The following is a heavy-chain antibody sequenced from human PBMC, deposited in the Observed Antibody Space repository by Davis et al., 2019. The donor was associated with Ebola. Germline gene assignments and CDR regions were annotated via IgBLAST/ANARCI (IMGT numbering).Heavy chain of an antibody. CDR2: IIPILGIA. J-gene: IGHJ6*02. CDR3: ARDQRGMATITGGMDV. Sequence: AASVKVSCKASGYTFTGYYMHWVRQAPGQGLEWMGRIIPILGIANYAQKFQGRVTITADKSTSTAYMELSSLRSEDTAVYYCARDQRGMATITGGMDVWGQGTTVTVSS. CDR1: GYTFTGYY. V-gene: IGHV1-69*04. D-gene: IGHD5-24*01.